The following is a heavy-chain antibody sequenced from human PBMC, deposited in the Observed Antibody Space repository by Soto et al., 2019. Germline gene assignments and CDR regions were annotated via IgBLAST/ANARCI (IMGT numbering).Heavy chain of an antibody. J-gene: IGHJ4*02. V-gene: IGHV3-48*01. D-gene: IGHD6-19*01. CDR3: ASEQWLVRDDY. CDR2: ISSSSSTI. CDR1: GFTFSSYI. Sequence: PGGSLRLSCAACGFTFSSYIINWVRQAPGKGLEWVSYISSSSSTIYYADSVKGRFTISRDNAKNSLYLQMNSLRAEDTAVYYCASEQWLVRDDYWGQGTLVTVSS.